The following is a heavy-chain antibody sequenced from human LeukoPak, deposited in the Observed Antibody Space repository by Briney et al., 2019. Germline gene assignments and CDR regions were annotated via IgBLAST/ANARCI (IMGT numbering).Heavy chain of an antibody. CDR3: GYYNSGSYSTPDS. D-gene: IGHD3-10*01. Sequence: GGSLRLSCAASGFTFSSYSMSWVRQAPGKGLEWVSYISSSSSTIYYADSVKGRFTISRDNSKNTLYLQMKTLRSEDTAVYYCGYYNSGSYSTPDSWGQGTQVTVSS. J-gene: IGHJ5*01. V-gene: IGHV3-48*01. CDR1: GFTFSSYS. CDR2: ISSSSSTI.